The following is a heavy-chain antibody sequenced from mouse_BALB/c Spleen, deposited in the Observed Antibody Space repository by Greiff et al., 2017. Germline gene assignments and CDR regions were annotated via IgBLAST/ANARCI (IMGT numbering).Heavy chain of an antibody. Sequence: QVQLQQSGPGLVQPSQSLSITCTVSGFSLTSYGVHWVRQSPGKGLEWLGVIWSGGSTDYNAAFISRLSISKDNSKSQVFFKMNSLQANDTAIYYCARIDGSSYWYFDVWGAGTTVTVSS. D-gene: IGHD1-1*01. J-gene: IGHJ1*01. CDR3: ARIDGSSYWYFDV. CDR2: IWSGGST. CDR1: GFSLTSYG. V-gene: IGHV2-2*02.